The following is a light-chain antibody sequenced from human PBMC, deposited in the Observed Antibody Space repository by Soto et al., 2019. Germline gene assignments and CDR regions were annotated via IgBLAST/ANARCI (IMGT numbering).Light chain of an antibody. CDR3: QQTYSTPYV. J-gene: IGKJ2*01. CDR1: QTINNY. Sequence: DIQLTQSPPSLSASVGDRVTITCRASQTINNYVNWYQQEAGKAPKLLIYGASSLQSGVPSRFSGSGFGTDFTLTISRLQSEDFVIYYCQQTYSTPYVFGGGTKLDI. V-gene: IGKV1-39*01. CDR2: GAS.